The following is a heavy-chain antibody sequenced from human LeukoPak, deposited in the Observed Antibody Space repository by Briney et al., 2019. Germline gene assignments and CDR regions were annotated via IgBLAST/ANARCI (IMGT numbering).Heavy chain of an antibody. CDR1: GYSFTTYW. CDR2: IYPGDSDT. D-gene: IGHD1-14*01. V-gene: IGHV5-51*01. J-gene: IGHJ4*02. Sequence: GESLKISRKGSGYSFTTYWIGWVRQMPGKGLEWMGIIYPGDSDTRYSPSFQGQVTISADKSITTAYLQWSSLKASDSAIYYCARQPSNTGFDYWGQGTLVTVSS. CDR3: ARQPSNTGFDY.